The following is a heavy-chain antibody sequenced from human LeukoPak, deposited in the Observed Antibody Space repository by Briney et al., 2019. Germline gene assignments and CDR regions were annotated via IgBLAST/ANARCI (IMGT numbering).Heavy chain of an antibody. V-gene: IGHV1-69*13. J-gene: IGHJ4*01. CDR1: GYTFTSYA. D-gene: IGHD1-26*01. CDR2: IIPIFGTA. CDR3: ARVWAXGDYFDY. Sequence: ASVKVSCKASGYTFTSYAMNWVRQAPGQGLEWMGGIIPIFGTANYAQKFQGRVTITADESTSTAYMELSSLRSEDTAVYYCARVWAXGDYFDYWGXXTXVXVSS.